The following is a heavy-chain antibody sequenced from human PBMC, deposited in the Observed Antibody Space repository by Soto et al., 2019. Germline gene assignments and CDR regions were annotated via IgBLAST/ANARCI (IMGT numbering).Heavy chain of an antibody. CDR2: ISGSGGST. Sequence: GGSLRLSCAASGFTFSSYAMSWVRQAPGKGLEWVSAISGSGGSTYYADSVKGRFTISRDNSKNTLYLQMNSLRAEDTAVYYCAKAPSPYYYDSSGYYPPTDYFDYWGQGTLVTVSS. D-gene: IGHD3-22*01. CDR1: GFTFSSYA. CDR3: AKAPSPYYYDSSGYYPPTDYFDY. J-gene: IGHJ4*02. V-gene: IGHV3-23*01.